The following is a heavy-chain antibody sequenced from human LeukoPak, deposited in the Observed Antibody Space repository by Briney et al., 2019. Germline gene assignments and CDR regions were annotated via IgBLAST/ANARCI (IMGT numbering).Heavy chain of an antibody. Sequence: ASVKVSCKASGYTFTSYGISWVRQAPGQGLEWMGWISAYNGNTNYAQKLQGRVTMTTDTSTSTAYMELRSLRSDDTAVYYCARALGYDILTGYLHWGQGTLVTVSS. V-gene: IGHV1-18*01. CDR1: GYTFTSYG. CDR2: ISAYNGNT. CDR3: ARALGYDILTGYLH. J-gene: IGHJ4*02. D-gene: IGHD3-9*01.